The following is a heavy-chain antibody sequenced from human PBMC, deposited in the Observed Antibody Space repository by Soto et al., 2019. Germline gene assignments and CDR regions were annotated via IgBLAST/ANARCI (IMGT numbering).Heavy chain of an antibody. J-gene: IGHJ5*02. CDR1: GGTFSSYA. CDR2: IIPIVGTA. CDR3: ARDSPRITIFGVVTRGWFDP. D-gene: IGHD3-3*01. V-gene: IGHV1-69*01. Sequence: QVQLVQSGAEVKKPGSSVKFSCKASGGTFSSYAISWVRQAPGQGLEWMGGIIPIVGTANYAQKFQGRVTITADESTSTAYMELSSLRSEDTAVYYCARDSPRITIFGVVTRGWFDPWGQGTLVTVSS.